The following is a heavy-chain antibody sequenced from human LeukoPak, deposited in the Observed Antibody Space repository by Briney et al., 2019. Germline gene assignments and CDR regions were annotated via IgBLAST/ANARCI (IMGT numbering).Heavy chain of an antibody. CDR3: AKGGGGTYYHLLDY. V-gene: IGHV3-21*01. J-gene: IGHJ4*02. D-gene: IGHD1-26*01. CDR1: GFNFSSYS. Sequence: GGSLTLSCAASGFNFSSYSMNWVGQAPAKGLDWVSSLSGSSSYIYYADSLKGRFTISRDNAKHSLYLQMASLGAEYTAVYYCAKGGGGTYYHLLDYWGQGTLVTVSS. CDR2: LSGSSSYI.